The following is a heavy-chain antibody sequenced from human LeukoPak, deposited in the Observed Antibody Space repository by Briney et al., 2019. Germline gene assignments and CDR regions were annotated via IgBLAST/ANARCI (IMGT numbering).Heavy chain of an antibody. CDR3: SRLPPDVAFDI. CDR1: GFTFSSYS. Sequence: GGSLRLSCAASGFTFSSYSMNWVRQAPGKGLEWVSYISSSSSTIYYADSVKGRFTISRDNAKNSLYLQMNSLRAEDTAVYYCSRLPPDVAFDIWGQGTMVTVSS. J-gene: IGHJ3*02. V-gene: IGHV3-48*01. D-gene: IGHD1-14*01. CDR2: ISSSSSTI.